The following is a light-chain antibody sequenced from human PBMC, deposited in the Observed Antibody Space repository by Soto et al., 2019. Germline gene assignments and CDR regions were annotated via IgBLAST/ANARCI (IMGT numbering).Light chain of an antibody. Sequence: QSVLTQPPSASASLGASVTLTCTLSSGYSNYKVDWYQQRPGKGPRFVMRVGTGGIVGSKGDGIPDRFSVLGSGLNRYLTNKNIQEEDESDYHCGADHGSGSNNVFGTGTKLTVL. J-gene: IGLJ1*01. CDR3: GADHGSGSNNV. CDR1: SGYSNYK. V-gene: IGLV9-49*01. CDR2: VGTGGIVG.